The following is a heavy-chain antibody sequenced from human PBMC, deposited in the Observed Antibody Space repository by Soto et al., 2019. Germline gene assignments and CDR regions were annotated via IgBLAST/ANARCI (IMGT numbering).Heavy chain of an antibody. CDR1: GFTFSTYT. V-gene: IGHV3-23*01. J-gene: IGHJ2*01. Sequence: EGQLLESGGGLVQPGGSLRLSCAASGFTFSTYTMHWVRQAPGKGLEWVSGVSGGDGSTYYADSLKGRFSISRDNAKNTVDLQINSLTADDTAVYYCTKQGYDWYFDFWGRGTLVTVSS. CDR3: TKQGYDWYFDF. CDR2: VSGGDGST. D-gene: IGHD5-12*01.